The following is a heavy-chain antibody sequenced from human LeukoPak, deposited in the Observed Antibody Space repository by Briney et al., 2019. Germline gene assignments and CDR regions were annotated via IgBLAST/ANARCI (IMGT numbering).Heavy chain of an antibody. V-gene: IGHV3-9*03. CDR1: GFTFDDYA. CDR3: AKGFYGSSWYQGLFDY. J-gene: IGHJ4*02. CDR2: ISWNSGSI. D-gene: IGHD6-13*01. Sequence: GGSLRLSCAASGFTFDDYAMHWVRHAPGKGLEWVSGISWNSGSIGYADSVKGRFTISRDNAKNSLYLQMNSLRAENMALYYCAKGFYGSSWYQGLFDYWGQGTPVTVSS.